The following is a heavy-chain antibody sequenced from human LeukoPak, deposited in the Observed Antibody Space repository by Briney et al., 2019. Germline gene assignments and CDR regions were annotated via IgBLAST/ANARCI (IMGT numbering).Heavy chain of an antibody. CDR3: ARDQHEFDY. V-gene: IGHV1-18*01. CDR2: ISTYNGNT. Sequence: SVEVSCKASGYIFTNFDITWVRQAPGQGLEWMGWISTYNGNTDYAQKLQGRVTMTTDTSTSTAYMELRSLTSDDTAMYYCARDQHEFDYWGQGTLVTVSS. J-gene: IGHJ4*02. CDR1: GYIFTNFD.